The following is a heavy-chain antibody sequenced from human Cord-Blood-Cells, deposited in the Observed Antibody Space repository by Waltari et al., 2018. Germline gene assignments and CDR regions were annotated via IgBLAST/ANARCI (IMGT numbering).Heavy chain of an antibody. Sequence: QVQLQESGPGLVKPSETLSLTCTVSGGSISSYYWSWLRQPPGKGLEWIGYIYYSGSTNYNPSLKSRVTISVDTSKNQFSLKLSSVTAADTAVYYCASGVVTGGGWFDYWGQGTLVTVSS. J-gene: IGHJ4*02. CDR2: IYYSGST. V-gene: IGHV4-59*01. CDR1: GGSISSYY. CDR3: ASGVVTGGGWFDY. D-gene: IGHD2-21*02.